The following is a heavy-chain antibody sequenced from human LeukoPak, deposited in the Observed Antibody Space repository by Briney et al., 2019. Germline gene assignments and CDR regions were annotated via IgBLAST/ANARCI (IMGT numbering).Heavy chain of an antibody. D-gene: IGHD7-27*01. V-gene: IGHV4-39*01. J-gene: IGHJ3*02. CDR2: IYYSGST. CDR1: GGSITTTTNF. CDR3: ARPNRPNWPYHDTFDI. Sequence: PSETLSLTCTVSGGSITTTTNFWGWIRQPPGKGPEWIGTIYYSGSTYYNPSLKSRITISGDTSKNQFSLRLTSVTAADTAVYYCARPNRPNWPYHDTFDIWGQGKMVTVSS.